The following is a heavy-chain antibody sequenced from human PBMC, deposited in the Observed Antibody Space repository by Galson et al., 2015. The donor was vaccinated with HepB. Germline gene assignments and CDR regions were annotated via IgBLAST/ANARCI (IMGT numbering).Heavy chain of an antibody. CDR3: AKSGQLVRPWFFDL. Sequence: SVKVSCKASGDTFSNYAITWVRQAPGQGLEWMGMITPVFHTSRYAQKFQGRVTMTADKSTSTVYMELSSLRSEDTAAYYCAKSGQLVRPWFFDLWGRGNLAIVSS. CDR1: GDTFSNYA. J-gene: IGHJ2*01. CDR2: ITPVFHTS. D-gene: IGHD6-6*01. V-gene: IGHV1-69*06.